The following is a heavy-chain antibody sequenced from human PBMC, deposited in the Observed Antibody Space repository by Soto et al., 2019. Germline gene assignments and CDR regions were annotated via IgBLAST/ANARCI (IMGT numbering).Heavy chain of an antibody. CDR2: TYYRSKWYN. V-gene: IGHV6-1*01. D-gene: IGHD2-15*01. CDR1: GDSVSSNSAA. Sequence: PSQTLSLTCAISGDSVSSNSAAWNWIRQSPSRGLEWLGRTYYRSKWYNDYAVSVKSRITINPDTSKNQFSLQLNSVTPEDTAVYSCARLSLFAEMPLPAPYSSDRDVWAQGTTAPAPS. CDR3: ARLSLFAEMPLPAPYSSDRDV. J-gene: IGHJ6*02.